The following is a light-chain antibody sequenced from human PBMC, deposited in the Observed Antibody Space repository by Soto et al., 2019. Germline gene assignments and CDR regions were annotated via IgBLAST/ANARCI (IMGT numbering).Light chain of an antibody. Sequence: DIQMTQSPSSVSASVGDTVSITCRASQGINNWLAWYQQKPGKAPQLLIYAASSLQSGVPSRFSGNRFGTDFTLTITSLQPEDFATYFCQQANNFPLTVGGGT. CDR2: AAS. CDR3: QQANNFPLT. CDR1: QGINNW. J-gene: IGKJ4*01. V-gene: IGKV1-12*01.